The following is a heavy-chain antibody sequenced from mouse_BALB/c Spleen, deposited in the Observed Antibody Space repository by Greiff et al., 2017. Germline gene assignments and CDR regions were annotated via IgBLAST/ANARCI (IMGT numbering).Heavy chain of an antibody. Sequence: QVQLQQSGAELVRPGASVTLSCKASGYTFTDYEMHWVKQTPVHGLEWIGAIDPETGGTAYNQKFKGKATLTADKSSSTAYMELRSLTSEDSAVYYCTRSNSFFAYWGQGTLVTVSA. J-gene: IGHJ3*01. CDR2: IDPETGGT. CDR3: TRSNSFFAY. V-gene: IGHV1-15*01. CDR1: GYTFTDYE. D-gene: IGHD4-1*02.